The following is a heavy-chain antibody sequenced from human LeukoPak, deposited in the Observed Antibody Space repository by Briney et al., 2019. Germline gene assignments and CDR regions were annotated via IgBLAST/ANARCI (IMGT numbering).Heavy chain of an antibody. D-gene: IGHD1/OR15-1a*01. CDR3: AKHRNNSWDPFDY. V-gene: IGHV3-30*02. Sequence: GGSLRLSCAASGFTFSSNAMHWVRQAPGKGLEWVAFIRYDGSDKSYGDSVKGRFTISRDNSKSTLYLQMNSLRTEDTAVYYCAKHRNNSWDPFDYWGQGTLVTVSS. CDR1: GFTFSSNA. CDR2: IRYDGSDK. J-gene: IGHJ4*02.